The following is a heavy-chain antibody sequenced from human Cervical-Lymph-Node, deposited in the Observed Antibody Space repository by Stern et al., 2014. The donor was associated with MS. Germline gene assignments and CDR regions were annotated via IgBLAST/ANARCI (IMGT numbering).Heavy chain of an antibody. CDR2: IFPGGSDI. CDR3: ARQRYFDY. Sequence: VQLQESGPEVKRPGESLKISCQASGYTFTSYWIGWVRQMPGKGLEWIAIIFPGGSDIRYSPSFQGQVTISADKSSSTAYLQWNNLKASDTAIYYCARQRYFDYWGQGTLVTVSS. V-gene: IGHV5-51*01. J-gene: IGHJ4*02. CDR1: GYTFTSYW.